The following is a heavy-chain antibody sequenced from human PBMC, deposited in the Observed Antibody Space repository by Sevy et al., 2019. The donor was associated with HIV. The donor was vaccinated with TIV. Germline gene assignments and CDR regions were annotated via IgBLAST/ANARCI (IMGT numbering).Heavy chain of an antibody. D-gene: IGHD5-12*01. CDR1: GFTFDDHA. V-gene: IGHV3-49*03. CDR2: ITRNSYEAYGGTT. CDR3: TRGLATADTPEYYFDY. Sequence: GGSLRLSCTTSGFTFDDHAMTWFRQPPGKGLEWVAFITRNSYEAYGGTTDYAASVKGRFIISRDDSKSIAYLQMNSLKTEDTAFYYCTRGLATADTPEYYFDYWGQGTLVTVSS. J-gene: IGHJ4*02.